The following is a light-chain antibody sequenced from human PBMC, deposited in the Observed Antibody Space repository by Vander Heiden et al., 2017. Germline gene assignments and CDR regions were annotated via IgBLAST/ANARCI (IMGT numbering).Light chain of an antibody. CDR2: DAA. CDR3: QQYDNLLWT. Sequence: DIQMTQSPSSLSASVGDRVTITCQACQDISNYLNWYQQKPGKAPKLLIYDAANLETGVPSRFSGSGSGTDCTLTIGILQPDDIATYYCQQYDNLLWTFGQGTKVEIK. CDR1: QDISNY. V-gene: IGKV1-33*01. J-gene: IGKJ1*01.